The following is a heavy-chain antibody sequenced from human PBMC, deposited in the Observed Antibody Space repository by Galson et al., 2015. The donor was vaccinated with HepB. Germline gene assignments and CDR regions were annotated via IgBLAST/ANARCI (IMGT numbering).Heavy chain of an antibody. D-gene: IGHD3-22*01. CDR1: GGSFSGYY. Sequence: ETLSLTCAVYGGSFSGYYWSWIRQPPGKGLEWIGEINHSGSTNYNPSLKSRVTISVDTSKNQFSLKLSSVTAADTAVYYCARAFYYYDSSGYYPNAFDIWGQGTMVTVSS. CDR3: ARAFYYYDSSGYYPNAFDI. V-gene: IGHV4-34*01. J-gene: IGHJ3*02. CDR2: INHSGST.